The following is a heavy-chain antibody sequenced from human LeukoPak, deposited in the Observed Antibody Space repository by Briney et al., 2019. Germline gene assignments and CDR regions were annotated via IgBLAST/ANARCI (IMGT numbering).Heavy chain of an antibody. D-gene: IGHD2-2*01. V-gene: IGHV3-21*01. CDR3: ARGGFERGIVVVPAALNWFDP. Sequence: GGSLRLSCAASGFTFSSYSMNWVRQAPGKGQEWVSSISSSSSYIYYADSVKGRFTISRDNAKNSLYLQMNSLRAEDTAVYYCARGGFERGIVVVPAALNWFDPWGQGTLVTVSS. CDR2: ISSSSSYI. CDR1: GFTFSSYS. J-gene: IGHJ5*02.